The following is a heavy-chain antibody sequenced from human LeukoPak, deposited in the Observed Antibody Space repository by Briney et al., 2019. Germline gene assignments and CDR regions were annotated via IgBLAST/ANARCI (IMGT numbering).Heavy chain of an antibody. Sequence: ASVKVSCKASGYTFTSYYMHWVRQAPGQGLEWMGIINPSGGSTSYAQNFQGRVSMTTDTVTSTAYMELRSLRSDDTAIYYCARDKGYDILTGYYWDSFDIWGQGTMVTVSS. CDR1: GYTFTSYY. D-gene: IGHD3-9*01. CDR3: ARDKGYDILTGYYWDSFDI. CDR2: INPSGGST. V-gene: IGHV1-46*01. J-gene: IGHJ3*02.